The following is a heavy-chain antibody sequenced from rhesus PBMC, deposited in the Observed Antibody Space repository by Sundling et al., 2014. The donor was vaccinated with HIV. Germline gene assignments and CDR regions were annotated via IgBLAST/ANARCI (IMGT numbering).Heavy chain of an antibody. Sequence: QVQLQESGPGLVKPSETLSLTCAVSGGSISGDYYWSWIRQPPGKGLEWIGGIYSGTGNTYQKPSLKSRVTISTDTSKNQFSLELSSVTAADTAVYYCARDLHGTTDYWGQGVLVTVSS. J-gene: IGHJ4*01. CDR1: GGSISGDYY. D-gene: IGHD4-29*01. CDR2: IYSGTGNT. CDR3: ARDLHGTTDY. V-gene: IGHV4-143*01.